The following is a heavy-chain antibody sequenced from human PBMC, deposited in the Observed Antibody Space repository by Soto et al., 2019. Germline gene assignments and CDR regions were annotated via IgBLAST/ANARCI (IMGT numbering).Heavy chain of an antibody. CDR2: INHSGST. V-gene: IGHV4-34*01. CDR3: ARGRFSKPTSYDYVWGSYRNPVFDY. CDR1: GGSFSGYY. Sequence: SETLSLTCAVYGGSFSGYYWSWIRQPPGKGLEWIGEINHSGSTNYNPSLKSRVTISVDTSKNQFSLKLSSATAADTAVYYCARGRFSKPTSYDYVWGSYRNPVFDYWGQGTLVTVSS. D-gene: IGHD3-16*02. J-gene: IGHJ4*02.